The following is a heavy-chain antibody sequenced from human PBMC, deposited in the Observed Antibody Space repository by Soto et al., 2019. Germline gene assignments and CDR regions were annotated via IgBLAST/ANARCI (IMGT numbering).Heavy chain of an antibody. D-gene: IGHD4-17*01. CDR2: ISSSSSYI. J-gene: IGHJ4*02. CDR1: GFTFSSYS. V-gene: IGHV3-21*01. Sequence: EVQLVESGGGLVKPGGSLRLSCAASGFTFSSYSMNWVRQAPGKGLEWVSSISSSSSYIYYADSVKGRFTNSRDNAKNSLYLQMNSLRAEDTAVYYCARDTSHESTVTTRFDYWGQGTLVTVSS. CDR3: ARDTSHESTVTTRFDY.